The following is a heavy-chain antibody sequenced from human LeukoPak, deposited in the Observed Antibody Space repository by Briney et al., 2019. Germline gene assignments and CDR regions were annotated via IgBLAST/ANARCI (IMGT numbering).Heavy chain of an antibody. CDR1: GYAFPNYG. Sequence: GASVKVSCKASGYAFPNYGISWVRQAPGQGLEWMGGIIPIFGTANYAQKFQGRVTITADESTSTAYMELSSLRSEDTAVYYCARDLTGTLGGYYYYYYMDVWGKGTTVTVSS. V-gene: IGHV1-69*13. CDR2: IIPIFGTA. CDR3: ARDLTGTLGGYYYYYYMDV. J-gene: IGHJ6*03. D-gene: IGHD1-7*01.